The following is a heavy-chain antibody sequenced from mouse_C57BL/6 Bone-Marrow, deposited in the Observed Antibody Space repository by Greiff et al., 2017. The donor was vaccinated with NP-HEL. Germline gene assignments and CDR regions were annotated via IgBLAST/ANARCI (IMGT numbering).Heavy chain of an antibody. CDR1: GYSITSGYY. J-gene: IGHJ2*01. V-gene: IGHV3-6*01. CDR3: ARGPPIYYGNLDY. CDR2: ISYDGSN. Sequence: EVQLQQSGPGLVKPSQSLSLTCSVTGYSITSGYYWNWIRQFPGNKLEWMGYISYDGSNNYNPSLKNRISITRDTSKNQFFLKLNSVTTEDTATYYCARGPPIYYGNLDYWGQGTTLTVSS. D-gene: IGHD2-1*01.